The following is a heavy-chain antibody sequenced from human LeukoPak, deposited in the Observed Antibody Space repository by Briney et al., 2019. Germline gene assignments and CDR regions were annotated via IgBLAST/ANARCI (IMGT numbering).Heavy chain of an antibody. Sequence: PSETLSLTCAVYGVSFSGYYWSWIRQPPGKGLEWIGEINHSGSTNYNPSLKSRVTISVDTSKNQFSLKLSSVTAADTAVYYCARVEVGPNWFDPWGQGTLVTVSS. CDR3: ARVEVGPNWFDP. D-gene: IGHD3-3*01. CDR1: GVSFSGYY. V-gene: IGHV4-34*01. J-gene: IGHJ5*02. CDR2: INHSGST.